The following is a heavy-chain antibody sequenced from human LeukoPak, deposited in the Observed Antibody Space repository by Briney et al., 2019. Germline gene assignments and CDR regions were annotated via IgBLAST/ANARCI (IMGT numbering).Heavy chain of an antibody. D-gene: IGHD2-15*01. V-gene: IGHV4-59*08. Sequence: SETLSLTCTVSGGSISSYYWSWIRQPPGKGLEWIGYIYYSGSTNYNPSLKSQVTVSVDTSKNQFSLKLSSVTAADTAVYYCARHFTPLYFDYWGQGTLVTVSS. CDR2: IYYSGST. CDR3: ARHFTPLYFDY. CDR1: GGSISSYY. J-gene: IGHJ4*02.